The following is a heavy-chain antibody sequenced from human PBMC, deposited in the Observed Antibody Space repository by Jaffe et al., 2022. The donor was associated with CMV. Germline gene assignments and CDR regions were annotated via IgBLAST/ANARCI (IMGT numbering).Heavy chain of an antibody. CDR3: ARDPYDSSGYYPFYYYYGMDV. D-gene: IGHD3-22*01. CDR1: GFTFSSYS. V-gene: IGHV3-48*02. CDR2: ISSSSSTI. Sequence: EVQLVESGGGLVQPGGSLRLSCAASGFTFSSYSMNWVRQAPGKGLEWVSYISSSSSTIYYADSVKGRFTISRDNAKNSLYLQMNSLRDEDTAVYYCARDPYDSSGYYPFYYYYGMDVWGQGTTVTVSS. J-gene: IGHJ6*02.